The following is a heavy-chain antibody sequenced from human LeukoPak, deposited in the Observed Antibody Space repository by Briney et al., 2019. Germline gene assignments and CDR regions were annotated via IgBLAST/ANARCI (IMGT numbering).Heavy chain of an antibody. Sequence: PGGSLRLSCAASGFTFSSYSMNWVRQAPGKGLEWVSSISSGSSYIYYADSVKGRFTISRDNAKNSLYLQMNSLRAEDTAVYYCARDSGWPFDYWGQGTLVTVSS. CDR1: GFTFSSYS. CDR3: ARDSGWPFDY. D-gene: IGHD6-19*01. J-gene: IGHJ4*02. V-gene: IGHV3-21*01. CDR2: ISSGSSYI.